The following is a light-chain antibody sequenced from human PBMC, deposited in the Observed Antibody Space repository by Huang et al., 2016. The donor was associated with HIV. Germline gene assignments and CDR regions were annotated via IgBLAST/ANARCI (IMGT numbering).Light chain of an antibody. V-gene: IGKV1-33*01. CDR1: HHISNC. J-gene: IGKJ4*01. CDR2: DAS. Sequence: DTQMTQSPSSLSASVGDRVTITCQASHHISNCLNWYQHKQGRAPKLLIYDASNLETGVPSRFSGSGSGTDFTFNISSLQPEDIATYYCQHYDNVPLTFGGGTKVDIK. CDR3: QHYDNVPLT.